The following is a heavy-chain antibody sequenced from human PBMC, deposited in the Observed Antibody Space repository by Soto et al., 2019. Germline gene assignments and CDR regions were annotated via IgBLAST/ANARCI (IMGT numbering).Heavy chain of an antibody. CDR1: GFTFSSYW. J-gene: IGHJ4*01. V-gene: IGHV3-74*01. Sequence: GGSLRLSCAASGFTFSSYWMHWVRQVPGKGLVWVSRTNEDGTTINYADSVRGRFTISRDNAKNTLYLQMSSLRAEDTAVYYCPRDLSGGDDYWGHGTLVTVSS. D-gene: IGHD4-17*01. CDR3: PRDLSGGDDY. CDR2: TNEDGTTI.